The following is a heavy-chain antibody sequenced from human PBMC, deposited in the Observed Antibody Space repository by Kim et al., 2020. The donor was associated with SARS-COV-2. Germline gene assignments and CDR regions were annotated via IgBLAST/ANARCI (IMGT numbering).Heavy chain of an antibody. J-gene: IGHJ5*02. D-gene: IGHD5-12*01. Sequence: SVKVSCKASGGTFSSYTISWVRQAPGQGLEWMGRIIPILGIANYAQKFQGRVTITADKSTSTAYMELSSLRSEDTAVYYCARFQSDGYSGYEDWFDPWGQGTLVTVSS. CDR3: ARFQSDGYSGYEDWFDP. CDR1: GGTFSSYT. V-gene: IGHV1-69*02. CDR2: IIPILGIA.